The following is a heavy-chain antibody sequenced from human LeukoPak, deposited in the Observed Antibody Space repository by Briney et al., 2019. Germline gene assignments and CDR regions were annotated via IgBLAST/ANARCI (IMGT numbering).Heavy chain of an antibody. CDR1: GYTFNSYY. CDR2: INPSGGSA. V-gene: IGHV1-46*02. D-gene: IGHD6-19*01. Sequence: ASVKVSCKAYGYTFNSYYIHWVRQAPGQGLEWMGIINPSGGSASQAQKFQGRVTMTIDTSTSTVYMELSSLRSEDTAVYYCARRPDGSGYDYWGQGTLVTVSS. J-gene: IGHJ4*02. CDR3: ARRPDGSGYDY.